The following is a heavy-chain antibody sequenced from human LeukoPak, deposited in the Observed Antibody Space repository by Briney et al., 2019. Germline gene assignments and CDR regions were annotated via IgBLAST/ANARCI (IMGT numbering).Heavy chain of an antibody. CDR2: INQRRNT. CDR1: GGSFSGYS. J-gene: IGHJ2*01. Sequence: PSETLSLTCVVYGGSFSGYSWSWIRQPPGKGLEWIGEINQRRNTNYNPSLKSRVTISIDTSKNQFSLKLSSVTAADTAAYYCERHGWHAWYFDLWGRGTLVTVSS. CDR3: ERHGWHAWYFDL. D-gene: IGHD6-19*01. V-gene: IGHV4-34*01.